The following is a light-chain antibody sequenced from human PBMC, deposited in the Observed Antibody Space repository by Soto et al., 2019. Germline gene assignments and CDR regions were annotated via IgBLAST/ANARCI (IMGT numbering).Light chain of an antibody. Sequence: EIVLTQSPATLSLSPWETVTLSCSASHSVDTYLAWYQHRPGQAARLLISDASNRATGISARFSGSGFGTDFTLTISSLEPEDCAVYYCQNRNRWPLAFGGGTKVDI. CDR1: HSVDTY. V-gene: IGKV3-11*01. J-gene: IGKJ4*01. CDR2: DAS. CDR3: QNRNRWPLA.